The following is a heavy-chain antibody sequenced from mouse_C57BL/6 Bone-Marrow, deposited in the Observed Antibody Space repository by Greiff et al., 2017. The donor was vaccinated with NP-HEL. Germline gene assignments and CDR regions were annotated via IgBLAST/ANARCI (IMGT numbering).Heavy chain of an antibody. Sequence: EVMLVESGGGLVKPGGSLKLSCAASGFTFSDYGMHWVRQAPEKGLEWVAYISSGSSTIYYADTVKGRFTISRDNAKNTLFLQMTSLRSEDTAMYYCARLIDGAYWGQGTLVTVSA. CDR1: GFTFSDYG. J-gene: IGHJ3*01. CDR3: ARLIDGAY. CDR2: ISSGSSTI. V-gene: IGHV5-17*01.